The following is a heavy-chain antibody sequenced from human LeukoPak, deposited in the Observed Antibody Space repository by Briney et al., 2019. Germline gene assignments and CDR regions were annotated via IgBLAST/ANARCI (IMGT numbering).Heavy chain of an antibody. CDR3: ATVRYYDFWNY. J-gene: IGHJ4*02. D-gene: IGHD3-3*01. V-gene: IGHV1-2*06. Sequence: ASVKVSCKASGYTFTGYYMHWVRQAPGQGLEWMGRINPNSGGTNYAQKFQGRVIMTRDTSISTAYMELSRLRSDDTAVYYCATVRYYDFWNYWGQGTLVTVSS. CDR2: INPNSGGT. CDR1: GYTFTGYY.